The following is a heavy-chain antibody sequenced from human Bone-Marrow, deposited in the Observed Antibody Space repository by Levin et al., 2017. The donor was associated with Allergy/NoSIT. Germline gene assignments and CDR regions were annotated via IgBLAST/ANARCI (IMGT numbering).Heavy chain of an antibody. CDR2: IYYTGRS. CDR1: GGSIYNSPFF. CDR3: ARVSYYGSDNYYEYYFDY. V-gene: IGHV4-39*07. Sequence: NASETLSLTCTVSGGSIYNSPFFWAWIRQPPGTGLEWIGSIYYTGRSFYNPSLTRRVTVSVDTSTNQFSLKLASVTAADTAMYYCARVSYYGSDNYYEYYFDYWGQGTLLTVSS. J-gene: IGHJ4*02. D-gene: IGHD3-10*01.